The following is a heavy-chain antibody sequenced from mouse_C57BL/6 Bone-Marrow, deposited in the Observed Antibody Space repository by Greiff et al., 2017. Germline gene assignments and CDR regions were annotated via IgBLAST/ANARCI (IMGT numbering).Heavy chain of an antibody. D-gene: IGHD1-1*01. J-gene: IGHJ2*01. Sequence: VKLMESGPGLVAPSQSLSITCTVSGFSLTSYAISWVRQPPGKGLEWLGVIWTGGGTNYNSALKSRLSISKDNSKSQVFLKMNSLQTDDTARYYCARIHYDGSSYGFDYWGQGTTLTVAS. CDR3: ARIHYDGSSYGFDY. CDR2: IWTGGGT. CDR1: GFSLTSYA. V-gene: IGHV2-9-1*01.